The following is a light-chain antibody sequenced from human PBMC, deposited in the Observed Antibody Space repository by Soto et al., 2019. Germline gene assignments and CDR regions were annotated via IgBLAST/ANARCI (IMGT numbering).Light chain of an antibody. CDR3: SSYTSSSTLAYV. Sequence: QSALTQPASVSGSPGQSITLSCTGTSSDVGGYNYVSWYQQHPGKAPKLMIYEVSNRPTGVSNPFSGSKAGNTASLTISGLQAEDEADYYCSSYTSSSTLAYVFGTGTKLTVL. CDR2: EVS. CDR1: SSDVGGYNY. V-gene: IGLV2-14*01. J-gene: IGLJ1*01.